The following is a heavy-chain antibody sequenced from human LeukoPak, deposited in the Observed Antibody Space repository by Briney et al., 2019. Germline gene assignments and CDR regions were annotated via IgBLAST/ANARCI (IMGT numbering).Heavy chain of an antibody. J-gene: IGHJ4*02. D-gene: IGHD1-1*01. CDR3: VRGIWNGPYY. Sequence: PGGSLRLSCAASGFTFSSFGINWVRQAPGKGLEWVSYISSSSSTIYYADSVKGRFTISRDNAKNSLYLQMNSLRAEDTAVHYCVRGIWNGPYYWGQGTLVTVSS. CDR1: GFTFSSFG. V-gene: IGHV3-48*01. CDR2: ISSSSSTI.